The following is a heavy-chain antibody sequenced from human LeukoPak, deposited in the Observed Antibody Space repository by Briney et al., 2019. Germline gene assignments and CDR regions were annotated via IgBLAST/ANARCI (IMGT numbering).Heavy chain of an antibody. V-gene: IGHV1-24*01. J-gene: IGHJ4*02. Sequence: GASVKVSCKVSGYTLTELSMHWVRQAPGKGLEWMGGFDPEDGETIYAQKFQGRVTMIEDTSTDTAYMELSSLRSEDTAVYYCAAFPITMIVVVITTPFDYWGQGTLVTVSS. D-gene: IGHD3-22*01. CDR3: AAFPITMIVVVITTPFDY. CDR1: GYTLTELS. CDR2: FDPEDGET.